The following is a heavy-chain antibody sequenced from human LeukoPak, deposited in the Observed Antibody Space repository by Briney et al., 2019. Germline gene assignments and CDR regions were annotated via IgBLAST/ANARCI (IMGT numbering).Heavy chain of an antibody. D-gene: IGHD5-18*01. J-gene: IGHJ4*02. CDR2: VYMGGTT. Sequence: GGSLRLSCAASGFTVSTNYMNWVRQAPGKGLEWVSVVYMGGTTYYADPVKGRFTISRDSTKNTIYLQMNNLRAEDTAVYYCARGLLRDGYTYTYSFDYRGQGALVTVSS. CDR1: GFTVSTNY. CDR3: ARGLLRDGYTYTYSFDY. V-gene: IGHV3-66*01.